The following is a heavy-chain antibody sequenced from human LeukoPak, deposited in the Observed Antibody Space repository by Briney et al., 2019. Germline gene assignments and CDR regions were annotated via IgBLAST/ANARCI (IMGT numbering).Heavy chain of an antibody. V-gene: IGHV5-51*01. CDR1: GYSFTSYW. J-gene: IGHJ4*02. Sequence: GDSLKISCKGCGYSFTSYWIGWVRQMPGKGLVWMGIIYPGDSDTRYSPSFQGQVTISADKSISTAYLPWSSLKASDTAMYYCARLRVAFPADYCGQGTLVTVSS. CDR3: ARLRVAFPADY. CDR2: IYPGDSDT. D-gene: IGHD3-3*01.